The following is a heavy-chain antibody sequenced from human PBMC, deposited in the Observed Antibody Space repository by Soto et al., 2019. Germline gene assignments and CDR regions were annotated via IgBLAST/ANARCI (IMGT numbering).Heavy chain of an antibody. V-gene: IGHV4-59*08. D-gene: IGHD1-1*01. CDR2: IYYSGST. CDR3: ERHSNVYRKSLVY. CDR1: GGSISGYY. Sequence: QLQLQESGPGLVKPSETLSLTCTVSGGSISGYYWSWIRQPPGKGLEWIAYIYYSGSTNSNPALNGRVTISVDTSKNQDPLKFSSVIAADTAVYYCERHSNVYRKSLVYWGQGTLVTVSS. J-gene: IGHJ4*02.